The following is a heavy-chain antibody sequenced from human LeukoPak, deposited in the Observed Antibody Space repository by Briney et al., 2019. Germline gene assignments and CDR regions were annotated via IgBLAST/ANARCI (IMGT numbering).Heavy chain of an antibody. V-gene: IGHV3-30*18. CDR2: ISYDGSNK. D-gene: IGHD5-18*01. Sequence: GGSLRLSCAASGFTFSSYGMHWVRQAPGKGLEWVAVISYDGSNKYYADSVKGRFTISRDNSKNTLYLQMSSLRPEDTAVYYCVKDRVNTGAAPFDYWGQGALVIVSS. CDR3: VKDRVNTGAAPFDY. J-gene: IGHJ4*02. CDR1: GFTFSSYG.